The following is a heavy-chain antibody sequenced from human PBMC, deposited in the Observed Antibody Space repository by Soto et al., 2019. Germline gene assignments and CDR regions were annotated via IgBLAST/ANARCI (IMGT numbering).Heavy chain of an antibody. V-gene: IGHV1-2*04. D-gene: IGHD1-26*01. Sequence: ASVKVCCKDSGYTFTGYYMHWVQQAPGQGLEWMGWINPNSGGTNYAQKFQGWVTMTRDTSISTAYMELSRLRSDDTAVYYCATQRSEWELSFDYWGQGTLVTVSS. CDR2: INPNSGGT. CDR3: ATQRSEWELSFDY. CDR1: GYTFTGYY. J-gene: IGHJ4*02.